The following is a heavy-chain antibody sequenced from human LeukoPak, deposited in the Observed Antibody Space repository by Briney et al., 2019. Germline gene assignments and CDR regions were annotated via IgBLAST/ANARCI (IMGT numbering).Heavy chain of an antibody. J-gene: IGHJ4*02. V-gene: IGHV7-4-1*02. CDR1: GYTFITYG. Sequence: ASVKVSCKASGYTFITYGINWVRQAPGQGLEWMGWINPNTGNPTYAQGLTGRFVFSLDTSVSTANLQISSLKAEDTAVYYCARPSGTIFGVVTPFDYWGQGTLVTVSS. CDR2: INPNTGNP. D-gene: IGHD3-3*01. CDR3: ARPSGTIFGVVTPFDY.